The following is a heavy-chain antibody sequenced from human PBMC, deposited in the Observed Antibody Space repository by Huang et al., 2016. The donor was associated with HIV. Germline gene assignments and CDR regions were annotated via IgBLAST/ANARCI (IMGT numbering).Heavy chain of an antibody. Sequence: QVQLVQSGAEVKKPGASVKVSCKASGYAFTSYYMHWVRQAPGQGLEGMRIINPSDGSTSYAQKFQGRVTTTRDTSTNTVFMELSSLRSEDTAVYYCARDRDFYDSSGYWGFNYFDYWGQGTLVTVSS. D-gene: IGHD3-22*01. CDR1: GYAFTSYY. CDR2: INPSDGST. J-gene: IGHJ4*02. CDR3: ARDRDFYDSSGYWGFNYFDY. V-gene: IGHV1-46*01.